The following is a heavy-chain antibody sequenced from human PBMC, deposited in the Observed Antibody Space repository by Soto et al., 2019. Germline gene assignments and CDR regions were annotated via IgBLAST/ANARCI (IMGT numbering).Heavy chain of an antibody. D-gene: IGHD2-15*01. J-gene: IGHJ6*02. CDR1: GFTFRSSA. V-gene: IGHV1-58*01. CDR3: ATGAYCSGGSCSDYYYYYYGMDL. CDR2: LVVGTGNT. Sequence: GASVKVSCKTSGFTFRSSAVQWVRQARGQRLEWIGWLVVGTGNTNYAQNFQQRVTISSDRSTNTVSMELSSLTSEDTAVYYCATGAYCSGGSCSDYYYYYYGMDLWGQGTTVTVSS.